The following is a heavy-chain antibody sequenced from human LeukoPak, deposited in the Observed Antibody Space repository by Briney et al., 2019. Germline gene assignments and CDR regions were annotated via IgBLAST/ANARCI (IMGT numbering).Heavy chain of an antibody. D-gene: IGHD6-19*01. J-gene: IGHJ4*02. CDR1: GDSVSSTSAA. Sequence: SQTLSLTCAISGDSVSSTSAAWNWIRQSPSRGLEWLGRTYYRSKWHNDYAASVKSRITINPDTSKNQFSLHLNSVTPEDTAVYFCARQHSGPTDYWGQGTLVTVSS. V-gene: IGHV6-1*01. CDR3: ARQHSGPTDY. CDR2: TYYRSKWHN.